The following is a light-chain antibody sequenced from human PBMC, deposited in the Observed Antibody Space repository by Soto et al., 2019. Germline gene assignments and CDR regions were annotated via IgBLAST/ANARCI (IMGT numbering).Light chain of an antibody. CDR2: LNSDGSH. CDR3: QTWGTGIVV. V-gene: IGLV4-69*01. CDR1: SGHSYYA. Sequence: QSVLTQSPSASASLGASVKLTCTLSSGHSYYAIAWHQQRPEKGPRYLMKLNSDGSHTKGDGIPDRFSGSSSGAERYLTISSLQSEDEADYYCQTWGTGIVVFGGGTQLTVL. J-gene: IGLJ2*01.